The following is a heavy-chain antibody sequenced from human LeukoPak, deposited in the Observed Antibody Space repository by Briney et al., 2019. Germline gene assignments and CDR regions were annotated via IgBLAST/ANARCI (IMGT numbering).Heavy chain of an antibody. V-gene: IGHV3-64D*06. J-gene: IGHJ4*02. CDR3: VKEISGYYAY. Sequence: GGSLRLSCSASGFTFSSYPMHWVRQAPGKGLEYVSAISSNGGSTYYADSVKGRFTISRDNSKNTLSLQMSSLRAEDTAAYYCVKEISGYYAYWGQGTLVTVSS. D-gene: IGHD3-22*01. CDR2: ISSNGGST. CDR1: GFTFSSYP.